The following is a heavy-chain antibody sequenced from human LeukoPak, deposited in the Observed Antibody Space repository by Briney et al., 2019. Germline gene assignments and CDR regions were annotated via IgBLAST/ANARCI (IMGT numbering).Heavy chain of an antibody. V-gene: IGHV3-30-3*01. CDR1: GFPFRSCP. J-gene: IGHJ4*02. Sequence: GGSLRLSCAVSGFPFRSCPMHWVRQAPGKGLEWVAVISYDGSNEYYADSVKGRFTISRDNSKNTLYLQMSSLRPEDAAVYYCATGEGDQSNYWGQGTLVTV. CDR2: ISYDGSNE. D-gene: IGHD2-21*01. CDR3: ATGEGDQSNY.